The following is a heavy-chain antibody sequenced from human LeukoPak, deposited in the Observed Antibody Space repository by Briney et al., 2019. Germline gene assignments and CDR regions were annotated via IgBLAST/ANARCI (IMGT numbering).Heavy chain of an antibody. CDR1: GFNFSNYA. CDR2: ISGSGGST. CDR3: AKGRVPTT. Sequence: PGGSLRLSCAASGFNFSNYAMSWVRQAPGKGLEWVSAISGSGGSTYYADSVKGRFTMSRDNSKNTLYLQMNSLRADDTALYYCAKGRVPTTWGQGTLVTVSS. D-gene: IGHD4-11*01. J-gene: IGHJ4*02. V-gene: IGHV3-23*01.